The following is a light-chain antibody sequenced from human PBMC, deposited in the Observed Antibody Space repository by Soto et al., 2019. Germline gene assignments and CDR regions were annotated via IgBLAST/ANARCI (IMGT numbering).Light chain of an antibody. Sequence: DIQMTQSPSTLSASVGDRVTITCRASQTVYNWLAWYQQKPGKAPNLLIYKASTLETGVPSRFSGTVSGTEFTLTITSLQPDDCATYFCQRYDSYPLTFGGGTKVEIK. CDR1: QTVYNW. CDR3: QRYDSYPLT. CDR2: KAS. V-gene: IGKV1-5*03. J-gene: IGKJ4*01.